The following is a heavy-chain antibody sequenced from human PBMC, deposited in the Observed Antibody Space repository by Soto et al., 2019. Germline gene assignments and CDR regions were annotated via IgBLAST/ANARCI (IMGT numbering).Heavy chain of an antibody. Sequence: ASVKVSCKASGYTFTSYYMHWVRQAPGQGLEWMGIINPSGGSTSYAQKFQGRVTMTRDTSTSTVYMELSSLRSEDTAVYYCTRESGSYGMGVWGQGTTVTVSS. CDR1: GYTFTSYY. V-gene: IGHV1-46*01. CDR2: INPSGGST. J-gene: IGHJ6*02. CDR3: TRESGSYGMGV. D-gene: IGHD2-15*01.